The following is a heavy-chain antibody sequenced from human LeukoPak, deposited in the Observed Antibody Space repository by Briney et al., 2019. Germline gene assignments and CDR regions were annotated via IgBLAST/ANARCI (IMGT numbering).Heavy chain of an antibody. CDR3: AREYSSSRYYFDY. V-gene: IGHV3-7*03. CDR1: GFTFSHFW. CDR2: IKKTGSET. Sequence: GGSLRLSCAASGFTFSHFWMSWVRQAPGKGLEWVAYIKKTGSETYYVDSVKGRFTITRDNTRNSLFLQMYSLRAEDTAVYYCAREYSSSRYYFDYWGQGTLVTVSS. D-gene: IGHD6-6*01. J-gene: IGHJ4*02.